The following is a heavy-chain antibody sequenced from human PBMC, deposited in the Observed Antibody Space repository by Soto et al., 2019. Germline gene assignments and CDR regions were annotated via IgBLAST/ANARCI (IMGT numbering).Heavy chain of an antibody. J-gene: IGHJ4*02. V-gene: IGHV4-39*02. D-gene: IGHD2-21*01. CDR1: GASISSSSYC. Sequence: PSETLSLTCTVSGASISSSSYCWGWIRQPPGKGLEWIGSIYYSESTDYNPSLKSRVTIAVDTSTNHFSLKLSSVSAADTAVYYCGRDYGGEICDYWGQGTLVTVSS. CDR3: GRDYGGEICDY. CDR2: IYYSEST.